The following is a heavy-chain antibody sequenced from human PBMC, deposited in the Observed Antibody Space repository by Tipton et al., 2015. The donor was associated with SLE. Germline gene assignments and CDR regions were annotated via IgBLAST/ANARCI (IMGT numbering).Heavy chain of an antibody. Sequence: LRLSCTVSGGSISSSSYYWGWIRQPPGKGLEWIGSIYYSGSTYYNPSLKSRVTISVDTSKNQFSLKLSSVTAADTAVYYCARDYGPRGGCWWGQGTLVTVSS. CDR1: GGSISSSSYY. J-gene: IGHJ4*02. CDR2: IYYSGST. V-gene: IGHV4-39*07. CDR3: ARDYGPRGGCW. D-gene: IGHD3-10*01.